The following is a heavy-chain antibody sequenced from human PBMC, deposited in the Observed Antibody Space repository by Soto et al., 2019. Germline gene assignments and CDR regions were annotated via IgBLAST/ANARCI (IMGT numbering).Heavy chain of an antibody. CDR1: GGSVNSGSYF. CDR2: IFHSGTT. Sequence: SETLSLTCTVSGGSVNSGSYFWSWIRQTPGRGLAWIGYIFHSGTTRYNPSLKSRVTMSVDTSKNQFSLERDSATAADTAVYYCVRDRIVRVGRAAAAYGMDVWGQGTTVTVSS. J-gene: IGHJ6*02. D-gene: IGHD6-13*01. CDR3: VRDRIVRVGRAAAAYGMDV. V-gene: IGHV4-61*01.